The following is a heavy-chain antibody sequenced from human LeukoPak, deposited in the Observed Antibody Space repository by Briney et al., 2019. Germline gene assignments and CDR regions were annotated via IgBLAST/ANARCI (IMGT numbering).Heavy chain of an antibody. Sequence: GASVKVSCKASGGTFSSYAISWVRQAPGQGLEWMGGIIPIFGTANYAQKFQGRVTITADESTSTAYMELSSLRSEDTAVYYCASRRTSHCSSTSCYTQANYYYYCMDVWGKGTTVTVSS. V-gene: IGHV1-69*13. CDR3: ASRRTSHCSSTSCYTQANYYYYCMDV. D-gene: IGHD2-2*02. CDR2: IIPIFGTA. CDR1: GGTFSSYA. J-gene: IGHJ6*03.